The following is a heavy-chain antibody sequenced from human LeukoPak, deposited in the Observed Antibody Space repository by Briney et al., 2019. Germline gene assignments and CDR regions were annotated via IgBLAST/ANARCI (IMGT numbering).Heavy chain of an antibody. D-gene: IGHD5-24*01. Sequence: GASVKVSCKASGYTFTSYDINWVRQATGQGLEWMGWMNPNSGNTGYAQKFQGRVTMTRNTSISTAYMELSSLRSEDTAVYYCARGLRSRWLQLAYYYGMDVWGQGTTVTVSS. CDR3: ARGLRSRWLQLAYYYGMDV. CDR2: MNPNSGNT. V-gene: IGHV1-8*01. CDR1: GYTFTSYD. J-gene: IGHJ6*02.